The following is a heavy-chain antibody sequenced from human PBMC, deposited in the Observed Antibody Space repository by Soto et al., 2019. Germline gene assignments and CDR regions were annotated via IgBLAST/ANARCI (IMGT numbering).Heavy chain of an antibody. CDR2: INGDGSAT. D-gene: IGHD2-8*01. CDR1: GLTFRSYG. J-gene: IGHJ4*02. CDR3: AANTAVLD. Sequence: EVQLVESGGGLVQPGGSLRLSCVVSGLTFRSYGMHWVRQVPGKGLVWVARINGDGSATNYAESVKGRFSVSRDNAANTGYLQMDSLRVDDAAVYYCAANTAVLDWGQGTLVTVSS. V-gene: IGHV3-74*01.